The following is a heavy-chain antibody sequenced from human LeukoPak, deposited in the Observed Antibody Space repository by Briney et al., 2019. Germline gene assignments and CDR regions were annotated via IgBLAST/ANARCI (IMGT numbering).Heavy chain of an antibody. CDR1: GYTFTSYD. CDR2: MNPNSGNT. CDR3: ARVTPDQSSSSWYSYYYYYMDV. D-gene: IGHD6-13*01. Sequence: ASVKVSCKASGYTFTSYDINWVRQATGQGLEWMGWMNPNSGNTGYAQKFQGRVTMTRNTSISAAYMELSSLRSEDTAVYYCARVTPDQSSSSWYSYYYYYMDVWGKGTTVTISS. V-gene: IGHV1-8*01. J-gene: IGHJ6*03.